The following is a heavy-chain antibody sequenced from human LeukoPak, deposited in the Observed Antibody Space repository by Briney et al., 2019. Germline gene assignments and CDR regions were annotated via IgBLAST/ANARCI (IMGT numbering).Heavy chain of an antibody. J-gene: IGHJ3*02. D-gene: IGHD3-10*01. CDR3: ARVWAYYYYGSGSIVDDAFDI. CDR2: INPNSDGT. V-gene: IGHV1-2*02. CDR1: GYTFTGYY. Sequence: ASVKVSCKASGYTFTGYYMHWVRQAPGQGLEWMGWINPNSDGTNYAQKFQGRVTMTRDTSISTAYMELSRLRSDDTAVYYCARVWAYYYYGSGSIVDDAFDIWGQGTMVTVSS.